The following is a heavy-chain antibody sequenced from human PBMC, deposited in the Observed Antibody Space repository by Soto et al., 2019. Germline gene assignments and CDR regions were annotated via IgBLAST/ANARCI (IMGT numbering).Heavy chain of an antibody. J-gene: IGHJ4*02. CDR3: AKAVAGEAVAGDIFDY. D-gene: IGHD6-19*01. Sequence: PVGSLRLSCAASGFTFSSYAMSWVRQAPGKGLEWVSAISGSGGSTYYADSVKGRFTISRDNSKNTLYLQMNSLRAEDTAVYYCAKAVAGEAVAGDIFDYWGQGTLVPVSS. CDR1: GFTFSSYA. CDR2: ISGSGGST. V-gene: IGHV3-23*01.